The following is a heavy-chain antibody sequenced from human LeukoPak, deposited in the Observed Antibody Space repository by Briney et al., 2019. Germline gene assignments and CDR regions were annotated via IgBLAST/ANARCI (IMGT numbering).Heavy chain of an antibody. J-gene: IGHJ5*02. CDR2: INHSGST. CDR1: GGSFSGYY. CDR3: ARALSRLYYGGNFRNWSDP. D-gene: IGHD4-23*01. Sequence: SETLPLTRAGYGGSFSGYYCSWIRQPPGKGLEWIGEINHSGSTNYNASLKSRVTIAVDTSKNQFSLKLSSVTAADTAVYYCARALSRLYYGGNFRNWSDPWGAGKLGSVSS. V-gene: IGHV4-34*01.